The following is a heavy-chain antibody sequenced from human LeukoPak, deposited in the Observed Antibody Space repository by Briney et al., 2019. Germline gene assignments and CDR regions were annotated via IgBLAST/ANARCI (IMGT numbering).Heavy chain of an antibody. D-gene: IGHD6-19*01. V-gene: IGHV1-46*01. J-gene: IGHJ1*01. CDR1: GYTFTSYY. CDR2: INPSGGST. Sequence: GASVKVSCKASGYTFTSYYMHWVRQAPGQGLEWMGIINPSGGSTSYAQKFQGRVTMTRDTSTSTVYMEMSSLRSEDTAVYYCAREFPPREIAVAGGFQHWGQGTLVTVSS. CDR3: AREFPPREIAVAGGFQH.